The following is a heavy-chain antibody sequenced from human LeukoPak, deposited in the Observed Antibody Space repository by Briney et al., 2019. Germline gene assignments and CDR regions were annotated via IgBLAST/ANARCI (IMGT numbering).Heavy chain of an antibody. Sequence: SETLSLTCTLSGGSLSSSSYYWGWIRHPPGKGLEWIGSIYYSGSTYYNPSLKSRVTISVDTSKNQFSLKLSSVTAADTAVYYCARGLVTYYYDSSGYYHYWGQGTLVTVSS. D-gene: IGHD3-22*01. J-gene: IGHJ4*02. CDR3: ARGLVTYYYDSSGYYHY. CDR2: IYYSGST. V-gene: IGHV4-39*07. CDR1: GGSLSSSSYY.